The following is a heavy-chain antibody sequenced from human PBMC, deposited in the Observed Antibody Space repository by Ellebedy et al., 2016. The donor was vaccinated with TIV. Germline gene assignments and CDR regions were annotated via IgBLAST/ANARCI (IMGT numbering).Heavy chain of an antibody. V-gene: IGHV4-39*07. J-gene: IGHJ4*02. CDR2: FYYTGST. CDR1: GGSIRTSSHY. CDR3: ARTPATCNGDGCHRYYFDD. D-gene: IGHD5-24*01. Sequence: SETLSLXXSVSGGSIRTSSHYWGWVRQSPGKGLEWLGTFYYTGSTYLNPSLRSRVTILGDTPKNQFSLKLTSVTAADTAVYFCARTPATCNGDGCHRYYFDDWGQGTRVTVSS.